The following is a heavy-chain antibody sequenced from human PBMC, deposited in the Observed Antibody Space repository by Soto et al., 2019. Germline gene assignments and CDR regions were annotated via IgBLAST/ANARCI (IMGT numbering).Heavy chain of an antibody. Sequence: EVQLVESGGVLVQPGGSLRLSCAASGFTFSSYTRNWVRRAPGKGLEGVSYIGSSTIYYADSVKGRFTISRDNAKNSLDLQMNSLRAEDTAVYYCAREGDSSGWYNWFDPWGQGTRVTVSS. V-gene: IGHV3-48*01. J-gene: IGHJ5*02. CDR3: AREGDSSGWYNWFDP. CDR1: GFTFSSYT. D-gene: IGHD3-22*01. CDR2: IGSSTI.